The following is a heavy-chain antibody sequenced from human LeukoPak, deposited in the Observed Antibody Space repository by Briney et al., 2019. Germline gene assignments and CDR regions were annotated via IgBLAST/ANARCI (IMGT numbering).Heavy chain of an antibody. CDR2: ISAYNGNT. CDR1: GYTFTSYG. D-gene: IGHD2-15*01. Sequence: GASVKVSCKASGYTFTSYGISWVRQAPGQGLEWMGWISAYNGNTNYAQKLQGRVTMTTDTSTSTAYMELRSLRSDDTTVYYCARCTGGGSPNWFDPWGQGTLVTVSS. J-gene: IGHJ5*02. CDR3: ARCTGGGSPNWFDP. V-gene: IGHV1-18*01.